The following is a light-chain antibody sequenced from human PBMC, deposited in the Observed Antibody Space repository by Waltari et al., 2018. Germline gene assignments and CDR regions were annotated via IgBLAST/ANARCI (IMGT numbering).Light chain of an antibody. CDR1: HSLVYSDGNTN. CDR3: MQGTHWPYT. V-gene: IGKV2-30*01. CDR2: RVS. J-gene: IGKJ2*01. Sequence: DVVMTKSPLSLPVSLGQSASVSCSSSHSLVYSDGNTNLNWFQQRPGQSPRRLIYRVSNRDSGVPDRFSGSGSGTDFTLKISRVEPEDVGIYYCMQGTHWPYTFGQGTKLDIK.